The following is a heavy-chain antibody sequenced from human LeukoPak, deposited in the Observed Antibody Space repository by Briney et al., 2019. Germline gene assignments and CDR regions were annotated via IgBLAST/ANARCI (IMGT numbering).Heavy chain of an antibody. CDR3: ARERGSGWYGYYFDY. CDR2: IYTSGST. V-gene: IGHV4-4*07. CDR1: GGSISSYY. J-gene: IGHJ4*02. D-gene: IGHD6-19*01. Sequence: PSETLSLTCTVSGGSISSYYWSWIRQPAGKGLEWIGRIYTSGSTNYNPSLKSRVTMSVDTSKNQFSLKLSSVTAADTAVYYCARERGSGWYGYYFDYWGQGTLVTVSS.